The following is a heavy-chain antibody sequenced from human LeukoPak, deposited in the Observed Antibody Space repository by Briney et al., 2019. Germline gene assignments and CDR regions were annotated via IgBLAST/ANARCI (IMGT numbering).Heavy chain of an antibody. V-gene: IGHV4-59*01. Sequence: SETLSLTCTVSGGSISSYYWSWIRQPPGKGLEWIGYIYYSGSTNYNPSLKSRVTISVDTSKNQFSLKLSSVTAADTAVYYCARVEHGYSNYAEYFQHWGQGTLVTVSS. CDR3: ARVEHGYSNYAEYFQH. CDR2: IYYSGST. J-gene: IGHJ1*01. D-gene: IGHD3-22*01. CDR1: GGSISSYY.